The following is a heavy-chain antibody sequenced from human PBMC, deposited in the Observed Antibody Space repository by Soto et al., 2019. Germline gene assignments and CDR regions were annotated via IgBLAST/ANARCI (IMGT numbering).Heavy chain of an antibody. Sequence: EVQLVESGGNLVQPGGSLRLSCAASGFRFSIYSMNWVRQAPGKGLEWSAYITSDTKTITYADSVKGCFTISSDNGKNSVYLHMKSLRDDDTAVYYCARSVEGHFDYWGKGPLVTFSA. V-gene: IGHV3-48*02. CDR1: GFRFSIYS. J-gene: IGHJ4*02. D-gene: IGHD6-19*01. CDR3: ARSVEGHFDY. CDR2: ITSDTKTI.